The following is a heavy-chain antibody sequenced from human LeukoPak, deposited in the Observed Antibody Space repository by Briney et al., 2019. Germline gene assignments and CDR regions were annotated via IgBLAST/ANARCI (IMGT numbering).Heavy chain of an antibody. CDR3: AKDRIAYSSRWHYFDY. V-gene: IGHV3-30*18. CDR2: ISHDGNDK. CDR1: AFTFSSYD. D-gene: IGHD6-13*01. J-gene: IGHJ4*02. Sequence: GGSLRLSCTASAFTFSSYDMHWVRQAPGKGLEWVAVISHDGNDKYYADYVKGRYTISRDNSKNTLYLQMKSLTFEDTAVYYCAKDRIAYSSRWHYFDYWGQGTLVTVSS.